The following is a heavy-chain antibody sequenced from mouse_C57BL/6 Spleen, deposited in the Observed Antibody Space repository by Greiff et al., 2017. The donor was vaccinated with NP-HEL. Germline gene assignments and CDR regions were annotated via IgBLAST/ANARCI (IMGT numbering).Heavy chain of an antibody. Sequence: VQLQQSGTVLARPGASVKMSCKTSGYTFTSYWMHWVKQRPGQGLEWIGAIYPGNSDTSYNQKFKGKAKLTAVTSASTAYRELSSLTNEDSAVYYCTRWAYDYDEGYWGQGTLVTVSA. D-gene: IGHD2-4*01. CDR2: IYPGNSDT. CDR3: TRWAYDYDEGY. V-gene: IGHV1-5*01. J-gene: IGHJ3*01. CDR1: GYTFTSYW.